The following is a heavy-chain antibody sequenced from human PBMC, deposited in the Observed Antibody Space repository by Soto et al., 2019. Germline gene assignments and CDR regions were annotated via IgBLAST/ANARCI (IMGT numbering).Heavy chain of an antibody. V-gene: IGHV3-23*01. Sequence: ESGGGLVQPGGSLRLSCAASGFTFSSYAMSWVRQAPGKGLEWVSAISGSGGYTYYAGPVKGRFTISRDNSKNTLYLQMNSLRAADTAQYYAVTEGGDHGSGSHYHYWGQGILVTVSS. CDR3: VTEGGDHGSGSHYHY. CDR1: GFTFSSYA. J-gene: IGHJ4*02. CDR2: ISGSGGYT. D-gene: IGHD3-10*01.